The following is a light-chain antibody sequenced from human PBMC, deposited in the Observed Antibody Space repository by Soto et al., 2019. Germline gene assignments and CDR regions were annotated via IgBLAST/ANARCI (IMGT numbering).Light chain of an antibody. CDR3: SSYGGSNNYV. Sequence: QSVLTQPPSASGSPGQSVTISCTGTSSDVSGYNYVSWYQQHPGKAPKLVIYEVTNRPSGVPDRFSGSRSGNTASLTVSGLQAEDEADYYCSSYGGSNNYVFGNGKKVNV. V-gene: IGLV2-8*01. J-gene: IGLJ1*01. CDR2: EVT. CDR1: SSDVSGYNY.